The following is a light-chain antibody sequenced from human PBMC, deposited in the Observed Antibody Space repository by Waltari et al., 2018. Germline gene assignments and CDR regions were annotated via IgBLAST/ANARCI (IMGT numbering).Light chain of an antibody. CDR3: QQYATTPRT. CDR2: WAY. Sequence: DIVMTQSPDSLAVSLGERATINCKSSQSVLYSPNNKNYLAWFQQKPGQPPKLLIYWAYTRESGVPDRFSGSGSVTDFTLTISSLQAEDVAIYYCQQYATTPRTFGQGTKLEIK. V-gene: IGKV4-1*01. J-gene: IGKJ2*02. CDR1: QSVLYSPNNKNY.